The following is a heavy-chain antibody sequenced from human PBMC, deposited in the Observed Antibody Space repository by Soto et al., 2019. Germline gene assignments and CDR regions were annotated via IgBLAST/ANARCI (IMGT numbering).Heavy chain of an antibody. J-gene: IGHJ4*02. Sequence: QVQLVESGGGVVQPGRSLRLSCAASGFTFSSYGMHWVRQAPGKGLEWVAVIWYDGSNKYYADSVKGRFTISRDNSKNTLYLQMNSLRAEDTAVYYCARDYDFWSGYRFLDYWGQGTLVTVSS. CDR1: GFTFSSYG. D-gene: IGHD3-3*01. CDR2: IWYDGSNK. V-gene: IGHV3-33*01. CDR3: ARDYDFWSGYRFLDY.